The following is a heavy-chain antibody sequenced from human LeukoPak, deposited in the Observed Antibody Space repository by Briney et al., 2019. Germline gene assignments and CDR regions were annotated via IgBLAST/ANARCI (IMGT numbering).Heavy chain of an antibody. J-gene: IGHJ4*02. V-gene: IGHV3-30*02. D-gene: IGHD6-13*01. CDR1: GFTFSSYG. CDR2: IRYDGNNK. Sequence: GGSLRLSCAASGFTFSSYGMHWVRQAPGKGLEWVAFIRYDGNNKYYADSVKGRFTISRDNSKNSLYLQMNSLRTEDTALYYCAKDSGVAAAGTYDYWGQGTLVTVSS. CDR3: AKDSGVAAAGTYDY.